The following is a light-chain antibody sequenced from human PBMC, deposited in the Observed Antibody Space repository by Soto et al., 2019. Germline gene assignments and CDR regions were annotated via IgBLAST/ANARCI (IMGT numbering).Light chain of an antibody. Sequence: EIILTQSPATLSLSPGERATLSCRASQSVSSYLAWYQYKPGQAPRLLIYDASTRATGIPARFSGSGSGTDFTLTISSLEPEDFAVYYCQQRSTPLTFGGGTKVEIK. J-gene: IGKJ4*01. CDR3: QQRSTPLT. CDR1: QSVSSY. CDR2: DAS. V-gene: IGKV3-11*01.